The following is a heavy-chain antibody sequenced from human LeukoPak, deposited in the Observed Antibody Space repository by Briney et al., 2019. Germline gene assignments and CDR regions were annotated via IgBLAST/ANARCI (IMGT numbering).Heavy chain of an antibody. CDR2: IYYSGST. V-gene: IGHV4-59*01. D-gene: IGHD3-22*01. Sequence: SETLSLTCTVSGGSISSYYWNWIRQPPGKGLEWIGYIYYSGSTNYNPSLKSRVATSVDTSKNQFSLKLSSVTAADTAVYYCARERLGYYDRSGLDYWGQGTLVTVSS. CDR3: ARERLGYYDRSGLDY. CDR1: GGSISSYY. J-gene: IGHJ4*02.